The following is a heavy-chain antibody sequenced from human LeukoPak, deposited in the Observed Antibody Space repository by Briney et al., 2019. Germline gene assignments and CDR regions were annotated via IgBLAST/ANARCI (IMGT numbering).Heavy chain of an antibody. D-gene: IGHD3-3*01. CDR3: ARGDPIYDFWSGGDH. CDR1: AFTFSSYS. CDR2: ISSSGSYI. V-gene: IGHV3-21*01. J-gene: IGHJ4*02. Sequence: GGSLRLSCAASAFTFSSYSMNWVRQAPGKGLEWVSSISSSGSYIYYADSVKGRFTISRDNAKNSLYLQMNSLRAEDTAVYYCARGDPIYDFWSGGDHWGQGSLVSVSS.